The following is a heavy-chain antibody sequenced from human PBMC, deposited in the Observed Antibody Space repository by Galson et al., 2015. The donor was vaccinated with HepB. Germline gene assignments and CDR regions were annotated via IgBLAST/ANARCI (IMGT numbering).Heavy chain of an antibody. CDR3: ARDLTVVVQSYPFDV. Sequence: CAISGDSVSSNSAAWNWIRQTPSRGLEWLGRTYYRSKWYNDYAVSVKSRITINPDTSKNQLSLHLNSVTPEDTAVYYCARDLTVVVQSYPFDVWGQGTMVTVSS. V-gene: IGHV6-1*01. CDR2: TYYRSKWYN. CDR1: GDSVSSNSAA. D-gene: IGHD2-15*01. J-gene: IGHJ3*01.